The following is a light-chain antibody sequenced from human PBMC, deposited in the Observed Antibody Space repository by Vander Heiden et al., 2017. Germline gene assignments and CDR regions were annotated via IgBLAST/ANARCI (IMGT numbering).Light chain of an antibody. CDR1: QSITTY. CDR2: AAS. Sequence: DIQMTQSPSSLSASVGDRVTITCRASQSITTYFNWYQQKPGKAPNLLIYAASTLQNGVPSRFSGSGSGTDFTLTISGLLPEDFATYYCQQSYNIARRTFGQGTKVEFK. J-gene: IGKJ1*01. CDR3: QQSYNIARRT. V-gene: IGKV1-39*01.